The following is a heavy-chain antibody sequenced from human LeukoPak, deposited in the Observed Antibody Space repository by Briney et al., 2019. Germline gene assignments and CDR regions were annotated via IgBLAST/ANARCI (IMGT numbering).Heavy chain of an antibody. J-gene: IGHJ6*03. CDR2: FDPEDGET. D-gene: IGHD5-18*01. Sequence: GAPVKVSCKVSGYTLTELSMHWVRQAPGKGLEWMGGFDPEDGETIYAQKFQGRVTMTEDTSTDTAYMELSSLRSEDTAVYYCATGQLWLQDAPNPYYYYYYMDVWGKGTTVTVSS. CDR3: ATGQLWLQDAPNPYYYYYYMDV. V-gene: IGHV1-24*01. CDR1: GYTLTELS.